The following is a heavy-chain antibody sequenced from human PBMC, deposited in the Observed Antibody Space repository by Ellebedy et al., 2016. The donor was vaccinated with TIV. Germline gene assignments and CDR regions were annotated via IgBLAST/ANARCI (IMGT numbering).Heavy chain of an antibody. CDR3: ARDIGELPYYYYYGMDV. CDR1: GFTFSSYS. CDR2: ISSSSSYI. V-gene: IGHV3-21*01. D-gene: IGHD1-26*01. Sequence: GESLKISCAASGFTFSSYSMNWVRQAPGKGLEWVSSISSSSSYIYYADSVKGRFTISRDNAKNSLYLPMNSLRAEDTAVYYCARDIGELPYYYYYGMDVWGQGTTVTVSS. J-gene: IGHJ6*02.